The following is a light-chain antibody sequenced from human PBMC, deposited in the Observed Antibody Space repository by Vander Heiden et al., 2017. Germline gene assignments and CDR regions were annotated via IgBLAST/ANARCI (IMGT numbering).Light chain of an antibody. CDR2: GAS. J-gene: IGKJ4*01. Sequence: EIVLTQSPGTLSLSPGERATLSCRASQSGSSSYLAWYQKKPGQAPRLLIYGASSRATGIPDRFSGSGSGTDFTLTISRLEPEDFAVYYCQQYGSSLLTFGGGTKVEIK. CDR3: QQYGSSLLT. CDR1: QSGSSSY. V-gene: IGKV3-20*01.